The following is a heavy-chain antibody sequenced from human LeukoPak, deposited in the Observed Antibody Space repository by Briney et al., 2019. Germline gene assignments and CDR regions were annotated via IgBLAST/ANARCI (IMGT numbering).Heavy chain of an antibody. V-gene: IGHV4-61*02. CDR1: GGSISSGSYY. J-gene: IGHJ4*02. D-gene: IGHD3-22*01. CDR3: ARDSTSYYYDSSGYYYYFDY. Sequence: SQTLSLTCTVSGGSISSGSYYWSWIRQPAGKGLEWIGRIYTSGSTNYNPSLKSRVTISVDTSKNQFSLKLSSVTAADTAVYYCARDSTSYYYDSSGYYYYFDYWGQGTLVTVSS. CDR2: IYTSGST.